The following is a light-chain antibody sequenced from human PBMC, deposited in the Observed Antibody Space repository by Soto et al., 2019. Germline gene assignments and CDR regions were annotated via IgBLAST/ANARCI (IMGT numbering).Light chain of an antibody. J-gene: IGLJ2*01. CDR1: SGHSSYA. CDR3: QTWGTGIRV. CDR2: LNSDGSH. V-gene: IGLV4-69*01. Sequence: QLVLTQSPSASASLGASVKLTCTLSSGHSSYAIAWHQQQPEKGPRYLMRLNSDGSHTKGDGIPDRFSGSSSGAERYLTISSLQSDDEGDYYCQTWGTGIRVFGGGTKVTVL.